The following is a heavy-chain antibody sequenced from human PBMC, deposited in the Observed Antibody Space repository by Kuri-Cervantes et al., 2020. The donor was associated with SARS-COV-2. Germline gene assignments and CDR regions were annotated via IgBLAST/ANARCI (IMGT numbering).Heavy chain of an antibody. CDR1: GYTFTSYY. J-gene: IGHJ3*02. CDR2: INPSGGST. CDR3: ARSHYYDSSGYQGAFDI. V-gene: IGHV1-46*01. D-gene: IGHD3-22*01. Sequence: ASVKVSCKASGYTFTSYYMHWVRQAPGQGLEWMGIINPSGGSTSYAQKFQGRVTMTRDTSTSTVYMELSSLRSEDTAVYYCARSHYYDSSGYQGAFDIWGQGTMVTVS.